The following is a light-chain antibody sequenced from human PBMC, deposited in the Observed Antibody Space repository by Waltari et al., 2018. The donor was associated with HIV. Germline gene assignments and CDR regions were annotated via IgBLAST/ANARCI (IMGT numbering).Light chain of an antibody. CDR1: ALTKQY. CDR2: KDN. CDR3: QSQDMSGNYEV. Sequence: SYELTQSPSVSVSPGQTARITCSGDALTKQYVSWYQQKPGQAPVLAMYKDNERASGIPERFSGSSSGTTVTLTISGVQAEDEADYYCQSQDMSGNYEVFGGGTKLTVL. V-gene: IGLV3-25*03. J-gene: IGLJ2*01.